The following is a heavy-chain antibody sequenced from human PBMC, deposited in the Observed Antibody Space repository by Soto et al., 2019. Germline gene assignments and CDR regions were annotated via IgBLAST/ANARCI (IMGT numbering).Heavy chain of an antibody. CDR3: ARRGLTDWYFDL. J-gene: IGHJ2*01. CDR1: GYTFTSYA. V-gene: IGHV1-3*01. D-gene: IGHD4-17*01. CDR2: INAGNGNT. Sequence: VQLVQSGAEVKKPGASVKVSCKASGYTFTSYAMHWVRQAPGQRLEWMGWINAGNGNTKYSQKFQGRVTITRDTSASTAYMELSSLRSEDTAVYYCARRGLTDWYFDLWGRGTLVTVSS.